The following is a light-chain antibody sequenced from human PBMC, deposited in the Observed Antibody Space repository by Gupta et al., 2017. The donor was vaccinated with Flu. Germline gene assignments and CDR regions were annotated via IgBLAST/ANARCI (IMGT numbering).Light chain of an antibody. J-gene: IGKJ2*01. CDR2: GAS. CDR1: QSVSSS. V-gene: IGKV3-15*01. Sequence: GARSTLSCRASQSVSSSLAWYQQKPGQAPRLLIYGASTRATGIPARFSGSGSGTEFTLTISSLQSEDFAVYYCQQYNNWPYTFGQGTKLEIK. CDR3: QQYNNWPYT.